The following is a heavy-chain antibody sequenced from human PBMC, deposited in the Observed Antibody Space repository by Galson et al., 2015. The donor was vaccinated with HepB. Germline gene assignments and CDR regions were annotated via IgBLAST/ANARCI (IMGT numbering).Heavy chain of an antibody. CDR3: ARGSGTMVRGARGYYYYMDV. J-gene: IGHJ6*03. D-gene: IGHD3-10*01. CDR2: IYSRGST. Sequence: SETMSLTCTVSGRSISSHYWSWIRQPAGEVREWIGYIYSRGSTTYNTSLKSRVHISVDSSKNQFSLKLSSGTVADTAVYYCARGSGTMVRGARGYYYYMDVWGTGTTFTVSS. CDR1: GRSISSHY. V-gene: IGHV4-59*11.